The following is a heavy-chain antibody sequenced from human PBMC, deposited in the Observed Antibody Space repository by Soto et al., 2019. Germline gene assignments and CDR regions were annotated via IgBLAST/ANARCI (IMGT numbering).Heavy chain of an antibody. Sequence: SETLSLTCTASGGSISSGGYYWSWIRQHPGKGLEWIGYIYYSGSTYYNPSLKSRVTISVDTSKNQFSLKLSSVTAADTAVYYCARSGYSYGPNPLLYWGQGTLVTVSS. V-gene: IGHV4-31*03. J-gene: IGHJ4*02. CDR3: ARSGYSYGPNPLLY. D-gene: IGHD5-18*01. CDR2: IYYSGST. CDR1: GGSISSGGYY.